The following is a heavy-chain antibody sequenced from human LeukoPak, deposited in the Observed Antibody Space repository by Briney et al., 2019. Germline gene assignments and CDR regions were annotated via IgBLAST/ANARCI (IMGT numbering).Heavy chain of an antibody. D-gene: IGHD4/OR15-4a*01. V-gene: IGHV3-15*01. CDR3: TTGQGLEVPYYFYYYLNV. CDR2: IKSKSDGGMT. J-gene: IGHJ6*03. CDR1: GFTFSNAW. Sequence: PGGSLRLSCVASGFTFSNAWMTWVRQTPGKGLEWVGRIKSKSDGGMTEYAAPAKGRLTISRDDSKNTLYLQMNSLKTEDTAVYYCTTGQGLEVPYYFYYYLNVWGKGTTVTVSS.